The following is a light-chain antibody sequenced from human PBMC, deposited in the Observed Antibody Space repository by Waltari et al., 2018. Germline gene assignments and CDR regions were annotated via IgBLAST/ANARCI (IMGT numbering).Light chain of an antibody. CDR2: AAS. Sequence: AIRMTQSPSSLSASTGDRVTITCRATQNISSYLAWYQQRSGKAPKLLIYAASTLQTGVPSRFSGSGSGTDLTLTISRRQSEDLATYYCQQYYNYPFTFGGGTKV. J-gene: IGKJ4*01. V-gene: IGKV1-8*01. CDR1: QNISSY. CDR3: QQYYNYPFT.